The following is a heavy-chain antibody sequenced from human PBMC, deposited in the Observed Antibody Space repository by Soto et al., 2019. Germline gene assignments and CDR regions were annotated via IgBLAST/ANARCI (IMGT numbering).Heavy chain of an antibody. V-gene: IGHV3-21*01. Sequence: EVPLVESGGGLVKPGGSLRLSCAASGFTFSGHTINWVRQAPGKGLEWVSSVSSSSYIYYADSVKGRFTVSRDNAEKSLYLQMNSLRAEDTAIYYCARCMGFDGSGYAFFDSWGQGTLVTVSS. CDR1: GFTFSGHT. CDR3: ARCMGFDGSGYAFFDS. J-gene: IGHJ4*02. CDR2: VSSSSYI. D-gene: IGHD3-10*01.